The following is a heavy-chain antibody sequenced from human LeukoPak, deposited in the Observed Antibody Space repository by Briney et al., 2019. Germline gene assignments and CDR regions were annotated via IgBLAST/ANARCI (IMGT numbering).Heavy chain of an antibody. CDR2: ISWDGAYT. D-gene: IGHD6-19*01. CDR3: AKDSIAVTGTGYIDY. V-gene: IGHV3-43D*03. J-gene: IGHJ4*02. Sequence: GGSLRLSCAASGFTFHDYALHWVRQAPGKGLEGVSLISWDGAYTYYADSVKGRFTISRDNSEHSLYLQMHSLTAEDTALYYCAKDSIAVTGTGYIDYWGQGTLVTVSS. CDR1: GFTFHDYA.